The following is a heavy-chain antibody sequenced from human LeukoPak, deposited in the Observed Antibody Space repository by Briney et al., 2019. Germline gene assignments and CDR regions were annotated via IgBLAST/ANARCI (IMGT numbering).Heavy chain of an antibody. CDR3: AKGRDYYFDY. V-gene: IGHV3-23*01. J-gene: IGHJ4*02. CDR1: GFTFRNYA. Sequence: PGGSLRLSCAASGFTFRNYAMTWVRQAQGKGLEWVSAISGSGGSTYYADSVKGRFTISRDNPKNTLYLQMNSLRAEDTAVYYCAKGRDYYFDYWGQGTLVTVSS. CDR2: ISGSGGST. D-gene: IGHD3-10*01.